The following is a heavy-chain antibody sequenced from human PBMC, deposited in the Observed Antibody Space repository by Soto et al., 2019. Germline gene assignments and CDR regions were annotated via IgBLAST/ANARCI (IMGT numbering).Heavy chain of an antibody. V-gene: IGHV3-11*01. Sequence: GGSLRLSCAASGFTFSDYYMSWIRQAPGKGLEWVSYISSSGSTIYYADSVKGRFTISRDNAKNSLYLQMNSLRAEDTAVYYCARDLGYCTNGVCYTSAFDIWGQGTMVTVSS. D-gene: IGHD2-8*01. CDR1: GFTFSDYY. CDR2: ISSSGSTI. CDR3: ARDLGYCTNGVCYTSAFDI. J-gene: IGHJ3*02.